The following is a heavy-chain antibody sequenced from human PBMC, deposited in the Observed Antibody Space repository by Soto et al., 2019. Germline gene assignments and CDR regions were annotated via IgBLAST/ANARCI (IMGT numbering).Heavy chain of an antibody. CDR1: GYSFTSYW. V-gene: IGHV5-51*01. CDR3: ARHHGSPGSYFGLDV. Sequence: GESLKISCKGSGYSFTSYWINWVRKMPGKGLEWMGIIYPGDSDTRYSPSFQGQVTISADKSIDTAYLQWRSLKASDTAVYYCARHHGSPGSYFGLDVCGQGTTVTVSS. J-gene: IGHJ6*02. D-gene: IGHD6-13*01. CDR2: IYPGDSDT.